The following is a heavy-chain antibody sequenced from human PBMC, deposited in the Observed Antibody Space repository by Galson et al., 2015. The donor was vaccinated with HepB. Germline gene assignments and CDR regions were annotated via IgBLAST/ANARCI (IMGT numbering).Heavy chain of an antibody. CDR1: GFTFSSYA. J-gene: IGHJ6*02. Sequence: SLRLSCAASGFTFSSYAMSWVRQAPGKGLEWVSAISGSGGSTYYADSVKGRFTISRDNSKNTLYLQMNSLRAEDTAVYYCGKDSPYYDFCSGTYYYYYGMDVWGQGTTVTVSS. V-gene: IGHV3-23*01. CDR3: GKDSPYYDFCSGTYYYYYGMDV. CDR2: ISGSGGST. D-gene: IGHD3-3*01.